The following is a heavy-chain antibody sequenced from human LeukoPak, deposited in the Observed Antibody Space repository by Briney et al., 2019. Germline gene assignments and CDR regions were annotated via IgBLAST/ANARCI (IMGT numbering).Heavy chain of an antibody. CDR2: MSGSGSST. V-gene: IGHV3-23*01. CDR3: AKDAQGLVRGGIYFDF. D-gene: IGHD6-19*01. CDR1: GFTFKTYA. J-gene: IGHJ4*02. Sequence: GGSLRLSCAASGFTFKTYAMNWVRQVPGKGPEWVSSMSGSGSSTDHADSVKGRFTISRDNPKNTLYLQMNSLRAEDTALYYCAKDAQGLVRGGIYFDFWGQGSLVTVSS.